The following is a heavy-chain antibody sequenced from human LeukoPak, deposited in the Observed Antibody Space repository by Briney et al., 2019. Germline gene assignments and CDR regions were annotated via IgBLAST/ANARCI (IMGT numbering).Heavy chain of an antibody. CDR2: ISYIGGT. J-gene: IGHJ3*02. Sequence: SETLSLTRAVSTDSFSSHYWSWIRQPPGKGLEWIGYISYIGGTNYNPSLKSRVTISIDTSKNQFSLKLRSVTAADTAVYYCARDLITVTKGFDIWGQGTMVSVSS. CDR3: ARDLITVTKGFDI. V-gene: IGHV4-59*11. CDR1: TDSFSSHY. D-gene: IGHD4-17*01.